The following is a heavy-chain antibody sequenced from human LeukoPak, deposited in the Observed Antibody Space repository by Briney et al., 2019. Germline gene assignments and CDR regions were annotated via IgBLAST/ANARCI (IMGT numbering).Heavy chain of an antibody. CDR1: GYTFTGYY. J-gene: IGHJ5*02. V-gene: IGHV1-2*02. D-gene: IGHD5-12*01. Sequence: ASVKVSCKASGYTFTGYYMHWVRQAPGQGLEWMGWVNPNSGGTDYAQKFQGRVTMTRDTSISTAYMELSRLRSDDTAVYCCARAGYAPNWFDPWGQGTLVTVSS. CDR3: ARAGYAPNWFDP. CDR2: VNPNSGGT.